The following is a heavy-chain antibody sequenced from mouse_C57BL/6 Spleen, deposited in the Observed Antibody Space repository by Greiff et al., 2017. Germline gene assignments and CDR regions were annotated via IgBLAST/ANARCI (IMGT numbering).Heavy chain of an antibody. CDR3: TRGERGLGHYYAMDY. CDR1: GFTFSSYA. Sequence: EVKLVESGEGLVKPGGSLKLSCAASGFTFSSYAMSWVRQTPEKRLEWVAYISSGGDYIYYADTVKGRFTISRDNARNTLYLQMSSLKSEDTAMYYVTRGERGLGHYYAMDYWGQGTSVTVSS. CDR2: ISSGGDYI. V-gene: IGHV5-9-1*02. D-gene: IGHD4-1*01. J-gene: IGHJ4*01.